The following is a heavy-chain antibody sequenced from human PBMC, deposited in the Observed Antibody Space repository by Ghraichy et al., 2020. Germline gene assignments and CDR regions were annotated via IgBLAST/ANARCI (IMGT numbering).Heavy chain of an antibody. CDR2: INPNSGAT. CDR3: ARSVVTTVGIFDY. CDR1: GYSFTMYY. D-gene: IGHD2-21*02. V-gene: IGHV1-2*02. J-gene: IGHJ4*02. Sequence: ASVKVSCKASGYSFTMYYIHWVRQAPGQGLEWMGWINPNSGATNSAQKFQGRVTMTRDASISTAYMELSSLNYDDTAVYYCARSVVTTVGIFDYWGQETLVTVSS.